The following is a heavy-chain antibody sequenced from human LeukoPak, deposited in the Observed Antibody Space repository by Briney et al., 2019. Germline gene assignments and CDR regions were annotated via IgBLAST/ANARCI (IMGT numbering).Heavy chain of an antibody. V-gene: IGHV3-23*01. D-gene: IGHD6-19*01. CDR3: AKADRSSGWYYHFDY. J-gene: IGHJ4*02. Sequence: GGSLRLSCAASGFTFSSYSMNWVRQAPGKGLEWVSAISGSGGSTYYADSVKGRFTISRDNSKNTLYLQMNSLRAEDTAVYYCAKADRSSGWYYHFDYWGQGTLVTVSS. CDR2: ISGSGGST. CDR1: GFTFSSYS.